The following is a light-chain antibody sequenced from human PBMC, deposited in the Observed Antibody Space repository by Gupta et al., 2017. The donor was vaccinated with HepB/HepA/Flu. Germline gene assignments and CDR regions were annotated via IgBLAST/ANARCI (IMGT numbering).Light chain of an antibody. V-gene: IGKV3-15*01. CDR2: RAT. Sequence: IVMTQSPATLSVSPGERATLSCRASPSVGTNLAWYQQRPGQAPRLLIYRATARATGVPARFSGSGSGTEFTLSISSLQSDDFAVYYCQQYNNWPPWTFGHGTKVEIK. CDR1: PSVGTN. J-gene: IGKJ1*01. CDR3: QQYNNWPPWT.